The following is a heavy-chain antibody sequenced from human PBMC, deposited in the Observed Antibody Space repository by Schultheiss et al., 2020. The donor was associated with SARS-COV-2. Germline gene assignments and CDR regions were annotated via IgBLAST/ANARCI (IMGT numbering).Heavy chain of an antibody. Sequence: GGSLRLSCTASGLTFSNAWMNWVRQAPGKGLEWVGRIKSKTDGGTTDYAAPVKGRFTISRDDSKNTLYLQMNSLKTEDTAVYYCTTGDYYDSSGDAFDIWGQGTMVTGSS. CDR2: IKSKTDGGTT. V-gene: IGHV3-15*07. CDR1: GLTFSNAW. J-gene: IGHJ3*02. CDR3: TTGDYYDSSGDAFDI. D-gene: IGHD3-22*01.